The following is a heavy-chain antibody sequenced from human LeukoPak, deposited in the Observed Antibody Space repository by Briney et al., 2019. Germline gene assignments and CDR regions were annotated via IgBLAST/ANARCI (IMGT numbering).Heavy chain of an antibody. CDR3: ARETSGTYYNPLGYMDV. V-gene: IGHV4-4*07. D-gene: IGHD3-10*01. Sequence: PSETLSLTCTVSRGSISIYYWNWIRQPAGKGLEWIGRIFTSGITNYNPSLKSRVTMSVDTSKNQFSLNLSSVIAADTAIYYCARETSGTYYNPLGYMDVWGTGTTVTVS. CDR2: IFTSGIT. J-gene: IGHJ6*03. CDR1: RGSISIYY.